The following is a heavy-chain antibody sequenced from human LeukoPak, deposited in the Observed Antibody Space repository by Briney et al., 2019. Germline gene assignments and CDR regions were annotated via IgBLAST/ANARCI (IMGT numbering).Heavy chain of an antibody. CDR3: ARDKSYSDFDY. V-gene: IGHV3-48*01. D-gene: IGHD1-26*01. Sequence: GGSLRLSCAASGFTFSSYGMTWVRQAPGKGLEWVSYISSSSSTIYYADSVKGRFTISRDNAKDSLYLQMNSLRAEDTAVYYCARDKSYSDFDYWGQGTLVTVSS. J-gene: IGHJ4*02. CDR1: GFTFSSYG. CDR2: ISSSSSTI.